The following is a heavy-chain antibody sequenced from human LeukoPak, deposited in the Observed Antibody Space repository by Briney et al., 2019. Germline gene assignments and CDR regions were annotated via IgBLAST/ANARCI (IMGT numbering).Heavy chain of an antibody. CDR3: ARHYYSSSLYYYYYYMDV. Sequence: SETLSLTCTVSGGSISSSSYYWGWIRQPPGKGLEWIGSIYYGGSTYYNPSLKSRVTMSVDTSKNQFSLKLSSVTAADTPIYYCARHYYSSSLYYYYYYMDVWGKGSTVTVSS. CDR1: GGSISSSSYY. D-gene: IGHD6-6*01. J-gene: IGHJ6*03. CDR2: IYYGGST. V-gene: IGHV4-39*01.